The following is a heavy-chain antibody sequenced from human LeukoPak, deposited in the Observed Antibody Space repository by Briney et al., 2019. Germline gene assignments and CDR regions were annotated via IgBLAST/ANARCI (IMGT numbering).Heavy chain of an antibody. CDR1: GFIFSNYA. Sequence: PGGSLRLSCAASGFIFSNYAITWVRQGPGEGREWGSYISSTGTTISYADSVKRRLTISSDNAKNSLYLQMNSLSAQETAVYYCARDVDNYDFWSGYFYFDYWGPRTLVTVSS. CDR2: ISSTGTTI. J-gene: IGHJ4*02. V-gene: IGHV3-48*04. CDR3: ARDVDNYDFWSGYFYFDY. D-gene: IGHD3-3*01.